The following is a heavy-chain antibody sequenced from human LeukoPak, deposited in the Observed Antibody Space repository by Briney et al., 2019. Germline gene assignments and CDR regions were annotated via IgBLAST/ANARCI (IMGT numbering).Heavy chain of an antibody. V-gene: IGHV4-39*01. CDR2: IYYSGST. J-gene: IGHJ4*02. D-gene: IGHD1-26*01. CDR3: ARHVYSGSYYPDY. Sequence: PSETLSLTCTVSGGSISSRSYYWGWIRQPPGKGLEWIGSIYYSGSTYYNPSLKSRVTISVDTSKNQFSLKLSSVTAADTAVYYCARHVYSGSYYPDYWGQGTLVTVSS. CDR1: GGSISSRSYY.